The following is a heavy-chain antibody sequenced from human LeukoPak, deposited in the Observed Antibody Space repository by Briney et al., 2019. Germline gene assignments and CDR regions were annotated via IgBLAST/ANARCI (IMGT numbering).Heavy chain of an antibody. V-gene: IGHV1-18*01. D-gene: IGHD5-18*01. J-gene: IGHJ4*02. Sequence: ASVKVSCKASGYTFTSYGISWVRQAPGQGLEWMGWISAYNGNTNYAQKLQGRVTMTTDTSTSTAYMELRSLRSDDTAVYYCARAGSGTAMTTGFDYWGQGTLVTVSS. CDR3: ARAGSGTAMTTGFDY. CDR2: ISAYNGNT. CDR1: GYTFTSYG.